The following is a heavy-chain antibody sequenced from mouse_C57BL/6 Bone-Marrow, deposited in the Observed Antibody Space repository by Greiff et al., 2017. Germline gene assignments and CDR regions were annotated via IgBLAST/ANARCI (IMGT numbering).Heavy chain of an antibody. V-gene: IGHV1-62-2*01. J-gene: IGHJ1*03. CDR3: AWDEDVPTRPTGSSCDWYFDV. CDR2: FYPGSGSI. D-gene: IGHD1-1*01. Sequence: QVQLQQSGAELVKPGASVKLSCKASGYTFTEYTIHWVKQRSGQGLEWIGWFYPGSGSIKYNEKFKDKATLTADKSSSTVYMERSRLTSEDSAVSFYAWDEDVPTRPTGSSCDWYFDVWGTGTTVTVSA. CDR1: GYTFTEYT.